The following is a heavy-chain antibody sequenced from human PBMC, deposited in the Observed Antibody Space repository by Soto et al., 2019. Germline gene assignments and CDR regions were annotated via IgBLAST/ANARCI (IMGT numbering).Heavy chain of an antibody. CDR2: INHSGST. V-gene: IGHV4-34*01. CDR1: GGSFSGYY. D-gene: IGHD3-10*01. CDR3: ARGIGYGSGSRIDY. Sequence: QVQLQQWGAGLLKPSETLSLTCAVYGGSFSGYYWSWIRQPPGKGLEWIGEINHSGSTNYNPSLKSRVTISVDTSKNQFSLKLSSVTAADTAVYYCARGIGYGSGSRIDYWGQGTLVTVSS. J-gene: IGHJ4*02.